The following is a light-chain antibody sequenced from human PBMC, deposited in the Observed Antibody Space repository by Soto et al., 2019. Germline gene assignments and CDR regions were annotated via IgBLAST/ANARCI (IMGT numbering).Light chain of an antibody. CDR2: DAS. CDR1: QSISSW. CDR3: QQYNSYSLT. V-gene: IGKV1-5*01. J-gene: IGKJ1*01. Sequence: DIQMTQSPSTLSASVGDRVTITCRASQSISSWLAWYQQKPGKAPKLLIYDASSLESGVPSRLSGSGSGTEFTLTISSLQPDDFATYYCQQYNSYSLTFGQGTNVDIK.